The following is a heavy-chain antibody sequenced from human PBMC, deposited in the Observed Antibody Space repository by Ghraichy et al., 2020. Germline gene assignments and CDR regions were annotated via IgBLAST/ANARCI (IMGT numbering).Heavy chain of an antibody. D-gene: IGHD5-12*01. CDR1: GFTFGDYA. V-gene: IGHV3-49*03. CDR3: TRYSGYGGYGMDV. CDR2: IRSKAYGGTT. J-gene: IGHJ6*02. Sequence: GGSLRLSCTASGFTFGDYAISWFRQAPGKGLEWVGFIRSKAYGGTTEYAASVKGRFTISRDDSKSIAYLQMNSLKTEDTAVYYCTRYSGYGGYGMDVWGQGTTVTVSS.